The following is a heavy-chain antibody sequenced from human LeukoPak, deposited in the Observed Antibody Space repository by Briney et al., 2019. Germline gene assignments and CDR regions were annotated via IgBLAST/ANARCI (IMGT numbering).Heavy chain of an antibody. V-gene: IGHV1-2*02. CDR2: INPNSGGT. Sequence: ASVTVSCKASGYTFTGYYMHWVRQAPGQGLEWMGWINPNSGGTNHAQKFQGRVTMTRDTSISTAYMELSRLRSDDTAVYYCARVSSYYEWYFDYWGQGTLVTVSS. CDR1: GYTFTGYY. CDR3: ARVSSYYEWYFDY. J-gene: IGHJ4*02. D-gene: IGHD1-26*01.